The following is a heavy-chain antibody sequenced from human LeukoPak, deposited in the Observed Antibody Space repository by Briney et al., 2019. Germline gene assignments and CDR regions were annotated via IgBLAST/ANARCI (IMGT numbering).Heavy chain of an antibody. D-gene: IGHD6-13*01. CDR1: GYTFTSYG. V-gene: IGHV1-18*01. J-gene: IGHJ4*02. CDR2: ISAYNGNT. CDR3: ATEIGAAGIWAGHFDY. Sequence: GASVKVSCKASGYTFTSYGISWVRQAPGQGLEWMGWISAYNGNTNYAQKLQGRVTMTTDTSTSTAYMELRSLRSEDTAVYYCATEIGAAGIWAGHFDYWGQGTLVTVSS.